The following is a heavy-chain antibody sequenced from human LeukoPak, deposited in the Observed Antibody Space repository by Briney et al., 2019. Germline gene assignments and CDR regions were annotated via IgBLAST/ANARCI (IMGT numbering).Heavy chain of an antibody. CDR2: TYYRSKWYN. CDR1: GDXVSSNSAA. D-gene: IGHD7-27*01. CDR3: ARRSDWGNVFDI. Sequence: SQTLSLTCAISGDXVSSNSAAWNWIRQSPSRGLEWLGRTYYRSKWYNDYAESVKSRVTINPDTSKNHFSLQLNSVTPEDTAVYFCARRSDWGNVFDIWGQGTMVTVSS. J-gene: IGHJ3*02. V-gene: IGHV6-1*01.